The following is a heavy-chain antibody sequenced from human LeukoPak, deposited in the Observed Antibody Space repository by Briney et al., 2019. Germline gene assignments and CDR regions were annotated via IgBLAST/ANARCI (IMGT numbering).Heavy chain of an antibody. J-gene: IGHJ6*02. CDR2: IYHSGST. V-gene: IGHV4-30-2*01. D-gene: IGHD3-10*01. Sequence: SETLSLTCAVSGGSISSGGYSWSWIRQPPGKGLEWIGYIYHSGSTYYNPSLKSRVTISVDRSKNQFCLNLISVTAADTAVYHCASRPRYDGSESYYYGMDVWGQGTTVTVSS. CDR3: ASRPRYDGSESYYYGMDV. CDR1: GGSISSGGYS.